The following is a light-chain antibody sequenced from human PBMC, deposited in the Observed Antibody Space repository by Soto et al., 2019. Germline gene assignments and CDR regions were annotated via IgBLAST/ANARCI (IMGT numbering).Light chain of an antibody. V-gene: IGKV1-39*01. J-gene: IGKJ1*01. CDR1: QSVFKY. Sequence: DIQMTQSPSSLSASVGDRVTISCRSSQSVFKYLNWYQQRPGKAPNLLVYEATSLETGVSSRFSGSGSGKEFTLTISSLQPEDFETYYCQQSYVSPWTFGQGTKVEI. CDR2: EAT. CDR3: QQSYVSPWT.